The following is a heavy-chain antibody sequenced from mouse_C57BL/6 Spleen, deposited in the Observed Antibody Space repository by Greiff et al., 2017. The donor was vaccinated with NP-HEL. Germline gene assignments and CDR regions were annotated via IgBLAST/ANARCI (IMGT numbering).Heavy chain of an antibody. CDR3: ARRGYDAMDY. CDR2: IYPRSGNT. J-gene: IGHJ4*01. CDR1: GYTFTSYG. V-gene: IGHV1-81*01. Sequence: VKLQESGAELARPGASVKLSCKASGYTFTSYGISWVKQRTGQGLEWIGEIYPRSGNTYYNEKFKGKATLTADKSSSTAYMELRSLTSEDSAVYFCARRGYDAMDYWGQGTSVTVSS.